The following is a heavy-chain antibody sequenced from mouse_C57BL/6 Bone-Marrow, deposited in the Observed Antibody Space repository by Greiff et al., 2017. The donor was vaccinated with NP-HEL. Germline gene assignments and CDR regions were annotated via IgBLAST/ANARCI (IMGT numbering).Heavy chain of an antibody. J-gene: IGHJ1*03. D-gene: IGHD2-1*01. Sequence: EVKLMESGGGLVQSGRSLRLSCATSGFTFSDFYMEWVRQAPGKGLEWIAASRNKANDYTTEYSASVKGRFIVSRDTSQSILYLQMNALRAEDTAIYYCARDALYGNYGYWYFDVWGTGTTVTVSS. CDR3: ARDALYGNYGYWYFDV. CDR2: SRNKANDYTT. V-gene: IGHV7-1*01. CDR1: GFTFSDFY.